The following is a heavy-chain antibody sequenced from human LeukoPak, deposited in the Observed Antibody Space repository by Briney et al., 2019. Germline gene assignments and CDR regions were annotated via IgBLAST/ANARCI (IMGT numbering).Heavy chain of an antibody. D-gene: IGHD6-19*01. V-gene: IGHV3-48*04. CDR3: ASLGHGSGWFFDY. J-gene: IGHJ4*02. CDR2: ISTTSGTI. CDR1: GFSFSTIS. Sequence: HPGGSLRLSCAASGFSFSTISMNWARQAPGKGLEWVSYISTTSGTIHYADSVKGRFTISRDNAKNSLYLQMNSLRAEDTAVYYCASLGHGSGWFFDYWGQGTLVTVSS.